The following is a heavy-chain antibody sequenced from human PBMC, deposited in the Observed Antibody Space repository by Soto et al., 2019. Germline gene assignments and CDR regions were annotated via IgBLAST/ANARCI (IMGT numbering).Heavy chain of an antibody. D-gene: IGHD3-3*01. CDR2: ISWNSGSI. CDR1: GFTFDDYA. J-gene: IGHJ4*02. V-gene: IGHV3-9*01. Sequence: EVQLVESGGGLVQPGRSLRLSCAASGFTFDDYAMHWVRQAPGKGLEWVSGISWNSGSIGYADSVKGRFTISRDNAKNSLYLQMNSLRAEDTALYYCAKDTSLRFLEWLIDYWGQETLVTVSS. CDR3: AKDTSLRFLEWLIDY.